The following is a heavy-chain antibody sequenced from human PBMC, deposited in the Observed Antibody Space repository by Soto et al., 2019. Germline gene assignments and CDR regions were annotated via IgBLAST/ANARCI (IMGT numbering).Heavy chain of an antibody. Sequence: GASVKVSCKASGSATTKYYIHWVRQAPGRGLEWMGIINPGGGRASYAQKFQGRVTVYRDTSTGTAFMELSSLRSEDTAVYYCARLLSGTQAELIVDYWGQGTLVTVSS. CDR1: GSATTKYY. V-gene: IGHV1-46*01. J-gene: IGHJ4*02. CDR2: INPGGGRA. D-gene: IGHD1-7*01. CDR3: ARLLSGTQAELIVDY.